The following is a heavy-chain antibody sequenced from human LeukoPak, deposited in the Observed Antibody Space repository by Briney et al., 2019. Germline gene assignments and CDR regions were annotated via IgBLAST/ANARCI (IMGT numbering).Heavy chain of an antibody. CDR3: AKDVKRHYDILTGYYYDY. V-gene: IGHV3-23*01. D-gene: IGHD3-9*01. CDR1: GFTVSSNY. CDR2: ISGSGYST. Sequence: GGSLRLSCAASGFTVSSNYMSWVRQAPGKGLEWVSTISGSGYSTYYADSVKGRFTISRDNSKNTLYLQMNSLRAEDTAVYYCAKDVKRHYDILTGYYYDYWGQGSLVTVSS. J-gene: IGHJ4*02.